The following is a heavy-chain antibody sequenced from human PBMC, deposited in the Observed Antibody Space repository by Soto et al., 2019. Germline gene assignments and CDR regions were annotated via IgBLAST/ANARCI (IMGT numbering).Heavy chain of an antibody. CDR1: GFAFRTYA. V-gene: IGHV3-30-3*01. CDR3: ARDPAIVVIPPTTPSYGMDV. D-gene: IGHD2-2*01. CDR2: ISYDGSNK. J-gene: IGHJ6*02. Sequence: GGSLRLSCAASGFAFRTYAMRWVRQAPGKGLEWVGVISYDGSNKFYADSVKGRFTISRDNSKNTLYLQMDSLRIEDTAVFYCARDPAIVVIPPTTPSYGMDVWGQGTTVTVSS.